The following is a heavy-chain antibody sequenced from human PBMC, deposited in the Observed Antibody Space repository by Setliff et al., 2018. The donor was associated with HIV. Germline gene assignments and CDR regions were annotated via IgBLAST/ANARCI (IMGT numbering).Heavy chain of an antibody. CDR3: ARHSDWYGNDAFDI. J-gene: IGHJ3*02. Sequence: GGSLRLSCAASGFIFSNYWMHWVRQAPGKGLVWVSRINSDGSSISYADSVKGRFTISRDNAKNTLYLQMNSLRGENTAVYYCARHSDWYGNDAFDIWGQGTRVTVS. V-gene: IGHV3-74*01. CDR2: INSDGSSI. D-gene: IGHD6-19*01. CDR1: GFIFSNYW.